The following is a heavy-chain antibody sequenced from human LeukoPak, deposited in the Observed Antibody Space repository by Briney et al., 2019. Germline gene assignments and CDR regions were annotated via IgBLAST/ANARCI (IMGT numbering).Heavy chain of an antibody. CDR2: IYYSGST. CDR1: GGSISSSSYY. V-gene: IGHV4-39*01. CDR3: AVQYYYYYYMDV. Sequence: SEILSLTCTVSGGSISSSSYYWGWIRQPPGKGLEWIGSIYYSGSTYYNPSLKSRVTISVDTSKNQFSLKLSSVTAADTAVYYCAVQYYYYYYMDVWGKGTTVTISS. J-gene: IGHJ6*03.